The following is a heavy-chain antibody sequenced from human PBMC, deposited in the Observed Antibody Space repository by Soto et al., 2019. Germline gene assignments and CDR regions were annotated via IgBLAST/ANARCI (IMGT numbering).Heavy chain of an antibody. Sequence: EVQLVESGGGLVQPGRSLRLSCAASGFTFDDYAMHWVRQAPGKGLEWVSGISWNSGSIGYADSVKGRFTISRDNAKNSLYLQMNSLRAEDTALYYCAKDKRLGGYSGPYYMDVWGKGTTVTVSS. CDR2: ISWNSGSI. D-gene: IGHD5-12*01. CDR1: GFTFDDYA. V-gene: IGHV3-9*01. J-gene: IGHJ6*03. CDR3: AKDKRLGGYSGPYYMDV.